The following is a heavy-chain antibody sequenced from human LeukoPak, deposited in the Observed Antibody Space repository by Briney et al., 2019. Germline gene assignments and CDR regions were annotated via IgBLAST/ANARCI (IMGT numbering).Heavy chain of an antibody. Sequence: SETLSLTCTVSGGSISSYYWSWLRQPPGKGLEWIGYIYYTGSAYYNPSLKSRVTMSVDTSKNQFSLKLSSVTAADTAVYYCARDTVSWDSSVIQFDPWGQGTLVTVSS. D-gene: IGHD3-22*01. CDR1: GGSISSYY. CDR3: ARDTVSWDSSVIQFDP. V-gene: IGHV4-59*12. J-gene: IGHJ5*02. CDR2: IYYTGSA.